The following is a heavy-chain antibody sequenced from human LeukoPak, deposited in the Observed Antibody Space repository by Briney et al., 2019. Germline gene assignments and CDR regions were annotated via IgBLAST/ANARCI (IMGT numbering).Heavy chain of an antibody. Sequence: PSEPLSLTCTVSGGSISSYYWSWIRQPPGKGLEWIGYIYTSGSTNYNPSLKSRVTISVDTSKDQFSLKLSSVTAEDTAVYYCARLTAGYYGSGSYDWGQGTLVTVSS. J-gene: IGHJ4*02. V-gene: IGHV4-4*09. CDR3: ARLTAGYYGSGSYD. D-gene: IGHD3-10*01. CDR1: GGSISSYY. CDR2: IYTSGST.